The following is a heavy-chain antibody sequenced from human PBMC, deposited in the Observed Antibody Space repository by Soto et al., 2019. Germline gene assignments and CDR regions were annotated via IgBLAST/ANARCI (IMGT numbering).Heavy chain of an antibody. D-gene: IGHD2-15*01. CDR1: GGSISSGY. CDR2: ISHSGNT. Sequence: PSETLSLTCTVSGGSISSGYRSWIRQPPGKGLEWIGYISHSGNTNYNPSVKSRVTLSVDTPKNQFSLRLSSVTTADTAVYYCAGLRGYAGSPIDYWGQGTLVTVSS. CDR3: AGLRGYAGSPIDY. J-gene: IGHJ4*02. V-gene: IGHV4-59*01.